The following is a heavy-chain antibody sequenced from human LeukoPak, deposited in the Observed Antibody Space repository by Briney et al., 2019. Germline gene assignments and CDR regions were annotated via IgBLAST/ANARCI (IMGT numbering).Heavy chain of an antibody. D-gene: IGHD1-26*01. Sequence: QPGRSLRLSCAASGFTFSSYAMHWVRQAPGKGLEWVAVVSYDGSNKYYATSVKGRFTISRDKSKNTLHLQMNSLRAEDTAIYYCARDTSFAVGATLDFWGQGTLVTVSS. CDR3: ARDTSFAVGATLDF. V-gene: IGHV3-30*04. CDR1: GFTFSSYA. CDR2: VSYDGSNK. J-gene: IGHJ4*02.